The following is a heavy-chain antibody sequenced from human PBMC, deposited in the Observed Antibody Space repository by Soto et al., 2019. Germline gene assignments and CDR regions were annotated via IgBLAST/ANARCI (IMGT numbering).Heavy chain of an antibody. Sequence: SETLSLTCAVYGGSFSGYYWSWIRQPPGKGLEWIGEINHSGSTNYNPSLKSRVTISVDTSKNQFSLKLSSVTAADTAVYYCARGHGRLGELSDDYYYYGMDVWGQGTTVTVSS. V-gene: IGHV4-34*01. J-gene: IGHJ6*02. D-gene: IGHD3-16*02. CDR1: GGSFSGYY. CDR3: ARGHGRLGELSDDYYYYGMDV. CDR2: INHSGST.